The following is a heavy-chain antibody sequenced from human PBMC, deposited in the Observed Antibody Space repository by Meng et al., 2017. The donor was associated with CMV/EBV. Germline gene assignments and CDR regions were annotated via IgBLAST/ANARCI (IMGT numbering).Heavy chain of an antibody. V-gene: IGHV4-39*07. CDR1: GGSISSSSYY. D-gene: IGHD2-2*01. Sequence: LRLSCTVSGGSISSSSYYWGWIRQPPGKGLEWIGSIYYSGSTYYNPSLKSRVTISVDTSKNQFSLKLSSVTAADTAVYYCASDLRYCSSTSCYARGKLFDYWGQGTLVTVSS. J-gene: IGHJ4*02. CDR3: ASDLRYCSSTSCYARGKLFDY. CDR2: IYYSGST.